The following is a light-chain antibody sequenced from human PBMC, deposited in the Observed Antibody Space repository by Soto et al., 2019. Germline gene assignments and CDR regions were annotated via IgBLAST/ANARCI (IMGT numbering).Light chain of an antibody. Sequence: QSVLTQPPSASGSPGQSVTISCTGTSSDVGGYNYVSWYQQYPGRAPKLMIYEVTKRPSGVPDRFSGSKSGNTASLTVSGLQAEDESYYCCSSYPDIHYFPYVFRGGTKVPV. J-gene: IGLJ3*02. CDR3: SSYPDIHYFPYV. CDR1: SSDVGGYNY. CDR2: EVT. V-gene: IGLV2-8*01.